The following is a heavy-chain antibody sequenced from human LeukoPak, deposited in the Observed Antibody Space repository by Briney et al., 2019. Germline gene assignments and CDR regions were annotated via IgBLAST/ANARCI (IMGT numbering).Heavy chain of an antibody. J-gene: IGHJ4*02. V-gene: IGHV1-2*04. Sequence: ASVKVSCKASGYTFTDYYMHWVRQAPGQGLEWMGWINPNSGGTNYAQKFQGWVTMTRDTSINTSYMELSRLRSDDTAVYYCARGPPNWGYDYWGPGTLVTVSS. CDR1: GYTFTDYY. D-gene: IGHD7-27*01. CDR3: ARGPPNWGYDY. CDR2: INPNSGGT.